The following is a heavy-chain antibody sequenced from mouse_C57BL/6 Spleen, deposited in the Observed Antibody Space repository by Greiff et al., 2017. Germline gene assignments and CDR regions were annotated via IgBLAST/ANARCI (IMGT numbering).Heavy chain of an antibody. Sequence: VQLQQPGTELVKPGASVKLSCKASGYTFTSYWMHWVKQRPGQGLEWIGNINPSNGGTNYNEKFKSKATLTVDKSSSTAYMQRSSLTSEYSAVYYCARSAGLRLYFDYWGQGTTLTVSS. D-gene: IGHD2-4*01. V-gene: IGHV1-53*01. J-gene: IGHJ2*01. CDR2: INPSNGGT. CDR1: GYTFTSYW. CDR3: ARSAGLRLYFDY.